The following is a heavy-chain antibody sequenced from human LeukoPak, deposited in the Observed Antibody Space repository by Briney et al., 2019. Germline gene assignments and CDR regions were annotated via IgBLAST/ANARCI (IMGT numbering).Heavy chain of an antibody. CDR1: GYTFTSYD. CDR2: MNPNSGNT. J-gene: IGHJ6*02. CDR3: ARTYYDILTGYSPYYYYGMDV. Sequence: ASVKVSCEASGYTFTSYDINWVRQATGQGLEWMGWMNPNSGNTGYAQKFQGRVTMTRNTSISTAYMELSSLRSEDTAVYYCARTYYDILTGYSPYYYYGMDVWGQGTTVTVSS. D-gene: IGHD3-9*01. V-gene: IGHV1-8*01.